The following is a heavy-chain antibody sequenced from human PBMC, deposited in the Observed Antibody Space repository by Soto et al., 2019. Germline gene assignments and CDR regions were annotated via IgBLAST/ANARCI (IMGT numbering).Heavy chain of an antibody. Sequence: QVQLQQWGAGLLKPSETLSLTCAVYGGSFSGYYWTWIRQPPGPGLEWIGEINHSGSTNYNPSLKSRVTISVDTSKNQFSLKLTSVTAADTAVYYCARDKITGLFDYSGQGTLVTVSS. J-gene: IGHJ4*02. CDR2: INHSGST. CDR1: GGSFSGYY. V-gene: IGHV4-34*01. CDR3: ARDKITGLFDY. D-gene: IGHD2-8*02.